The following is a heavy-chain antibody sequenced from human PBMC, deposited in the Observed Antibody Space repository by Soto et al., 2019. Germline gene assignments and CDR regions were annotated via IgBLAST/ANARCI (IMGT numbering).Heavy chain of an antibody. CDR2: IYPGDSAT. J-gene: IGHJ5*02. D-gene: IGHD6-6*01. CDR1: GYSHTIFR. V-gene: IGHV5-51*01. Sequence: GESLNTHRKGPGYSHTIFRIGRVRQMPGKGLEWMGIIYPGDSATRYSPSLQGEVTISADKSISTAYLQWSSLKASDTAMYYCARQYSSSSGWFDPWGQGTLVTVSS. CDR3: ARQYSSSSGWFDP.